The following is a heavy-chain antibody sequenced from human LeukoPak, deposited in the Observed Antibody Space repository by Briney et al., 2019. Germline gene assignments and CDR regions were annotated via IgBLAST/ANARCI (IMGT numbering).Heavy chain of an antibody. D-gene: IGHD2-2*01. J-gene: IGHJ3*02. CDR3: VNVKLLSGAFDI. CDR1: GYTFTSYG. Sequence: ASVKVSCKASGYTFTSYGISWVRQAPGQGLEWMGWISAYNGNTSYAQKLQGRVTMTTDTSTSTAYMELRSLRSDDTAVYYCVNVKLLSGAFDIWGQGTMVTVSS. V-gene: IGHV1-18*01. CDR2: ISAYNGNT.